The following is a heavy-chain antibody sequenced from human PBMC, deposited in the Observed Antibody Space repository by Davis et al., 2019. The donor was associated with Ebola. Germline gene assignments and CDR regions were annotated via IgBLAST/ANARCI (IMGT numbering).Heavy chain of an antibody. CDR3: ARGSIAARPGYYYGKDV. Sequence: GESLKISCAASGFTFSSYEMNWVRQAPGKGLEWVSYISSSGSTIYYADSVKGRFTISRDNAKNSLYLQMNSLRAEDTAVYYCARGSIAARPGYYYGKDVWGQGTTVTVSS. V-gene: IGHV3-48*03. CDR1: GFTFSSYE. D-gene: IGHD6-6*01. J-gene: IGHJ6*02. CDR2: ISSSGSTI.